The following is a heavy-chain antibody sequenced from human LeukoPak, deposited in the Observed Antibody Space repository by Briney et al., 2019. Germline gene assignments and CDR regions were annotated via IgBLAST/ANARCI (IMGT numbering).Heavy chain of an antibody. Sequence: SGPTLVKPTQTLTLTCTFSGFSLTTSGVGVGWIRQPPGKAPEWLALIYWDDDERYNASLKSRLTITKYTSRNQEFLTMTKMDPVDTGTYYCARTIDPLGVIVPSTLSYVDWGQGTLVTVSS. CDR2: IYWDDDE. CDR3: ARTIDPLGVIVPSTLSYVD. CDR1: GFSLTTSGVG. J-gene: IGHJ4*02. D-gene: IGHD2/OR15-2a*01. V-gene: IGHV2-5*02.